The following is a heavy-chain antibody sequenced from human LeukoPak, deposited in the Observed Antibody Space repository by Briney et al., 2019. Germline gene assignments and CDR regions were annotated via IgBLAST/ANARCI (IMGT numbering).Heavy chain of an antibody. D-gene: IGHD6-6*01. CDR2: IYYSGST. Sequence: SETLFLTCTVSGGSASGYYWSWIRQPPGKGLEWIGYIYYSGSTNYNPSLKSRVTISVDTSENQFSLKLTSVTAADTAVYYCARDREYSSSGLVWFDPWGHGILVTVSS. CDR3: ARDREYSSSGLVWFDP. J-gene: IGHJ5*02. V-gene: IGHV4-59*02. CDR1: GGSASGYY.